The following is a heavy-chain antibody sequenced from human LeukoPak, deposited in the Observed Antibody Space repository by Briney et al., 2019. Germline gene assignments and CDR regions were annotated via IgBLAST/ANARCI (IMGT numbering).Heavy chain of an antibody. CDR1: GGTFSSYA. J-gene: IGHJ4*02. Sequence: SVKVSCKASGGTFSSYAISWVRQAPGQGPEWMGRIIPILGIANYAQKFQGRVTITADKSTSTAYMELSSLRSEDTAVYYCARVGDGYKYDYWGQGTLVTVSS. D-gene: IGHD5-24*01. CDR2: IIPILGIA. CDR3: ARVGDGYKYDY. V-gene: IGHV1-69*04.